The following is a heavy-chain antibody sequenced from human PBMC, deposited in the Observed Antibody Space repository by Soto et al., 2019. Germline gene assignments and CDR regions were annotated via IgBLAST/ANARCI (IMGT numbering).Heavy chain of an antibody. D-gene: IGHD3-10*01. CDR2: IYYSGST. CDR3: ARHRNYYGSGSFPVYFDY. Sequence: ETLSLTCTVSGGSISSSSYYWGWIRQPPGKGLEWIGSIYYSGSTYYNPSLKSRVTISVDTSKNQFSLKLSSVTAADTAVYYCARHRNYYGSGSFPVYFDYWGQGTLVTVS. J-gene: IGHJ4*02. CDR1: GGSISSSSYY. V-gene: IGHV4-39*01.